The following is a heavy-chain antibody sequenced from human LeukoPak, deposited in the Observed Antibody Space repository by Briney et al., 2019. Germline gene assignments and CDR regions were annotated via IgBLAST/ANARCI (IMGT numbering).Heavy chain of an antibody. CDR1: GFTFSDYY. CDR2: ISSSGSTI. D-gene: IGHD5-18*01. CDR3: AGGYTAFTYYFDY. Sequence: GGSLRLSCAASGFTFSDYYMSWIRQAPGKGLEWVSYISSSGSTIYYADSVKGRFTISRDNAKNSLYLQMNSLRAEDTAVYYCAGGYTAFTYYFDYWGQGTLVTVSS. V-gene: IGHV3-11*01. J-gene: IGHJ4*02.